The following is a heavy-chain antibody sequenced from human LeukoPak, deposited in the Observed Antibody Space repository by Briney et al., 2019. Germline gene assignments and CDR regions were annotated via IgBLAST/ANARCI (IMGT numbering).Heavy chain of an antibody. V-gene: IGHV1-18*01. Sequence: ASVKVSCKASGYTFTSYGINWVRQAPGQGLEWMGWISAYNGNTNYAQKLQGRVTMTTDTSTSTAYMELRSLRSDDTAVYYCARDGAVAGSGYYGMDVWGQGTTVTVSS. D-gene: IGHD6-19*01. J-gene: IGHJ6*02. CDR3: ARDGAVAGSGYYGMDV. CDR1: GYTFTSYG. CDR2: ISAYNGNT.